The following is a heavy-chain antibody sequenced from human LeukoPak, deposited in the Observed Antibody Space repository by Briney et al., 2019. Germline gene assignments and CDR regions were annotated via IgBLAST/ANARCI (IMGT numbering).Heavy chain of an antibody. D-gene: IGHD5-18*01. CDR3: ATSTGYSYGTYYFDY. Sequence: GGSLRLSCAASGFSFSNAWMNWVRQAPGKGLEWVGRIKRKTDGGTTDYAAPVKGRFTISRDDSKNTLYLQLDSLRAEDTAVYYCATSTGYSYGTYYFDYWGQGTLVTVSS. CDR2: IKRKTDGGTT. V-gene: IGHV3-15*07. CDR1: GFSFSNAW. J-gene: IGHJ4*02.